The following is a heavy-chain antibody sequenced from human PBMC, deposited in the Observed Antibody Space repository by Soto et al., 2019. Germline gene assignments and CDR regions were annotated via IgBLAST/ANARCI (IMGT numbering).Heavy chain of an antibody. CDR3: ATGDCTGGSCHGFDI. V-gene: IGHV3-15*01. CDR1: GFSLSDVW. Sequence: GGSLRLSCAASGFSLSDVWMTWVRQTPGKGLEWVGRIKTKIDGETTDYAAPVQGRFSISRDDSKNTLYVQMNSLKTEDTAVYYCATGDCTGGSCHGFDIWGQGTMVTVSS. CDR2: IKTKIDGETT. D-gene: IGHD2-15*01. J-gene: IGHJ3*02.